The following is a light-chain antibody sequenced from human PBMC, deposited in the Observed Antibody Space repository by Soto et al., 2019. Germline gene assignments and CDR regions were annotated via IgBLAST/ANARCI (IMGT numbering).Light chain of an antibody. J-gene: IGLJ3*02. V-gene: IGLV2-14*01. CDR2: EDT. Sequence: QSALAQPASLSGSPGQSITISCTGTSSDVGPYNYVSWYQHHPGKAHKLLIYEDTKRPSGVSNRFPGSKSCNTASLTISGLQAEDEADYYCSSSTTSSTLVFGGGTQLTGL. CDR1: SSDVGPYNY. CDR3: SSSTTSSTLV.